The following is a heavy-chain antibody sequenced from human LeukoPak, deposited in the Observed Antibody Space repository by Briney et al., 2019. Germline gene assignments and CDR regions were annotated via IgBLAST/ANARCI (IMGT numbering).Heavy chain of an antibody. D-gene: IGHD3-22*01. J-gene: IGHJ2*01. CDR1: GASISDYY. V-gene: IGHV4-59*01. CDR2: IYYTGTT. Sequence: PSETLSLTCTVSGASISDYYWSWIRQPPGKGLEWIGYIYYTGTTKYNPSLTSRVTISVDTSKSQFSVKLSSVTAADTAVYYCARDYDNNGLRHFDLWGRGTLVTVSS. CDR3: ARDYDNNGLRHFDL.